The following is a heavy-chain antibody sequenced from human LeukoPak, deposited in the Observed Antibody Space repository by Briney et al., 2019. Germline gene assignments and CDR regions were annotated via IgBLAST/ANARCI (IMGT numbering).Heavy chain of an antibody. Sequence: SETLSLTCAVYGGSFSGYYWSWIRQPPGKGLEWIGEINHSGSTNYNPSLKSRVTISVDTSKNQFSLKLSSVTAADTAVYYCARGRSPYCSGGSCYRQRFDYWGQGTLVTVSS. CDR1: GGSFSGYY. V-gene: IGHV4-34*01. J-gene: IGHJ4*02. CDR2: INHSGST. CDR3: ARGRSPYCSGGSCYRQRFDY. D-gene: IGHD2-15*01.